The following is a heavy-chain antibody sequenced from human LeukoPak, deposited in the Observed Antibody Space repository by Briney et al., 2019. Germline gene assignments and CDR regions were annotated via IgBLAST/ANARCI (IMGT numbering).Heavy chain of an antibody. D-gene: IGHD3-16*01. CDR3: ASQTYARFDP. CDR1: GFTFSTYA. CDR2: ISYDGSNK. Sequence: GGSLRLSCAASGFTFSTYAMHWVRQAPGKGLEWVAAISYDGSNKNYADSVKGRFTISRDNSKNTLYLQMNSLRAEDTAVYYCASQTYARFDPWGQGTLVTVSS. J-gene: IGHJ5*02. V-gene: IGHV3-30*04.